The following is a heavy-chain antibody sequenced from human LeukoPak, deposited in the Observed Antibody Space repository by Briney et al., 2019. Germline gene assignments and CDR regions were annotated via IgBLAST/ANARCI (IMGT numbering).Heavy chain of an antibody. J-gene: IGHJ6*02. V-gene: IGHV4-59*01. CDR2: IYYSGST. Sequence: SETLSPTRTVSGGSISSYYRSWIRQPPGKGLEWIGYIYYSGSTNYNPSLKSRVTISVDTSKNQFSLKLSSVTAADTAVYYCARTTVAIPVNYGMDVWGQGTTVTVSS. D-gene: IGHD4-23*01. CDR3: ARTTVAIPVNYGMDV. CDR1: GGSISSYY.